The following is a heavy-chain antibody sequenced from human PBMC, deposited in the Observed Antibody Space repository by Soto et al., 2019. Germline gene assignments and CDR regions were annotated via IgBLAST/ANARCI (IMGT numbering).Heavy chain of an antibody. J-gene: IGHJ5*02. V-gene: IGHV4-59*01. CDR1: GGSISSYY. D-gene: IGHD3-16*01. CDR3: ARGGDGYKGWFDP. Sequence: ASETLSLTCTVSGGSISSYYWSWIRQPPGKGLEWIGYIYYSGSTNYNPSLKSRVTISVDTSKNQFSLKLSSVTAADTAVYYCARGGDGYKGWFDPWGQGTLVTVSS. CDR2: IYYSGST.